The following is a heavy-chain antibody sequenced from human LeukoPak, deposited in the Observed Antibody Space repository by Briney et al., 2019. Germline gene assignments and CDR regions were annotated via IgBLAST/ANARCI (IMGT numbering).Heavy chain of an antibody. J-gene: IGHJ5*02. CDR3: ARVRNYYGSGSYYKSSWFDP. CDR2: IYTSGST. CDR1: DGSISSYY. V-gene: IGHV4-4*07. Sequence: SETLSLTCTVADGSISSYYWSWIRQPAGKGLEWIGRIYTSGSTNYNPSLKSRVTMSVDTSKNQFSLKLSSVTAADTAVYYCARVRNYYGSGSYYKSSWFDPWGQGTLVTVSS. D-gene: IGHD3-10*01.